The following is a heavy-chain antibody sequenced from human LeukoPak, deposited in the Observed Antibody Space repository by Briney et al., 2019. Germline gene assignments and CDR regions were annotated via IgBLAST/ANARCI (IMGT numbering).Heavy chain of an antibody. CDR3: ATLAQAYCGGDCYPNAFDI. CDR2: INPNSGGT. D-gene: IGHD2-21*02. V-gene: IGHV1-2*02. Sequence: ASVKVSCKASGYTFTSYGISWVRQAPGQGLEWMGWINPNSGGTNYAQKFQGRVTMTRDTSISTAYMGLSRLRSDDTAVYYCATLAQAYCGGDCYPNAFDIWGQGTMVTVSS. J-gene: IGHJ3*02. CDR1: GYTFTSYG.